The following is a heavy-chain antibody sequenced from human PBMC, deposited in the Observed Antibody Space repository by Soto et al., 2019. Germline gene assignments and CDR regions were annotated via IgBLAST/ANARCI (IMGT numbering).Heavy chain of an antibody. CDR1: GGSISSYY. CDR3: AREGLTGTIGLYYYYGMDV. J-gene: IGHJ6*02. V-gene: IGHV4-59*01. Sequence: QVQLQESGPGLVKPSETLSLTCTVSGGSISSYYWSWIRQPPGKGLEWIGYIYYSGSTNYNPSLTRRVPXSXDXXKNQFSLKLSSVTAADTAVYYCAREGLTGTIGLYYYYGMDVWGQGTTVTVSS. D-gene: IGHD1-7*01. CDR2: IYYSGST.